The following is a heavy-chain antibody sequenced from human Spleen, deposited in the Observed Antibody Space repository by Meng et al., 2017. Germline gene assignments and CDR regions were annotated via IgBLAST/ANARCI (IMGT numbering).Heavy chain of an antibody. CDR1: GGPISSGAYY. V-gene: IGHV4-31*01. J-gene: IGHJ4*02. D-gene: IGHD4-17*01. CDR3: ARGAGPTDSYFDH. Sequence: QLQLQDSGPVLVKPYQTLSLTCTVSGGPISSGAYYWNWIRQPPGKGLEWIGYIYYTGTTDYNPSLKSLVTISMGTSKSQFSLRLSSVTAADTAVYYCARGAGPTDSYFDHWGQGTLVTVSS. CDR2: IYYTGTT.